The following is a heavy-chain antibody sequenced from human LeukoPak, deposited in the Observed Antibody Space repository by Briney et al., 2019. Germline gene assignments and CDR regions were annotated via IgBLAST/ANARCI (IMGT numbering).Heavy chain of an antibody. J-gene: IGHJ4*02. CDR3: ARRGDTAMEPFDY. CDR2: IYYSGST. D-gene: IGHD5-18*01. Sequence: PSETLSLTCTVSGGSISSSSYYWGWIRQPPGKGLEWIGSIYYSGSTYYNPSLKSRVTISVDTSKNQFSLKLSSVTAADTAVYYCARRGDTAMEPFDYWGQGTLVTVSS. V-gene: IGHV4-39*01. CDR1: GGSISSSSYY.